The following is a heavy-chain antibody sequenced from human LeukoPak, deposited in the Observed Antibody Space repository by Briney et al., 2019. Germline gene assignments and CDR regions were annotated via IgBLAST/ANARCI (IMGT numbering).Heavy chain of an antibody. D-gene: IGHD7-27*01. J-gene: IGHJ4*02. V-gene: IGHV3-9*01. CDR2: LNWTSASI. CDR3: VGGDTKVGSTGDAFDY. Sequence: GRSLRLSCAASGFSFDDYTMHWVRQAPGNGLEWVSGLNWTSASIDSADSVRGRFTISRDNAKNSLYLQMNSLTPEETALYYCVGGDTKVGSTGDAFDYWGQGTLVTVSS. CDR1: GFSFDDYT.